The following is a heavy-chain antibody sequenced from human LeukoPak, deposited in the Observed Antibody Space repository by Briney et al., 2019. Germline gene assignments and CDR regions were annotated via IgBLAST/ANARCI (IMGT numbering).Heavy chain of an antibody. CDR2: IYSGGST. Sequence: GGSLRLSCAASGFTFSDYYMSWVRQAPGKGLEWVSVIYSGGSTYYADSVKGRFTISRDNSKNTLYLQMNSLRAEDTAVYYCARDQYGSGPYYYYGMDVWGQGTTVTVSS. V-gene: IGHV3-53*01. D-gene: IGHD3-10*01. CDR3: ARDQYGSGPYYYYGMDV. CDR1: GFTFSDYY. J-gene: IGHJ6*02.